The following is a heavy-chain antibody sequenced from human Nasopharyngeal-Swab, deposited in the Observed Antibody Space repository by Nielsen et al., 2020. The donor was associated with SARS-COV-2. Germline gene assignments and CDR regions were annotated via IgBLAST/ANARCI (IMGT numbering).Heavy chain of an antibody. V-gene: IGHV1-46*01. CDR3: ARVGGARGYSYGQFDY. CDR1: GYTFTSYY. D-gene: IGHD5-18*01. Sequence: ASVKVSCKASGYTFTSYYMHWVRQAPGQGPEWMGIINPSGGSTSYAQKFQGRVTMTRDTSTSTVYMELSSLRSEDTAVYYCARVGGARGYSYGQFDYWGQGTLVTVSS. CDR2: INPSGGST. J-gene: IGHJ4*02.